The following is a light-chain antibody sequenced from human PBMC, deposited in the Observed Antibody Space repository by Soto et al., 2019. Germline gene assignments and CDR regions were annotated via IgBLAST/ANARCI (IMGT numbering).Light chain of an antibody. CDR1: TGAVTSSHY. J-gene: IGLJ2*01. V-gene: IGLV7-46*01. Sequence: QAVVTQEPSLTVSPGGTVTLTCGSNTGAVTSSHYPYWFQQKPGQAPRTLIYDTSNKHSWTPARFSGSLLGGKPALTLSGAQPEDEAEYFCLLSYGGARRVFGGGTKLTVL. CDR2: DTS. CDR3: LLSYGGARRV.